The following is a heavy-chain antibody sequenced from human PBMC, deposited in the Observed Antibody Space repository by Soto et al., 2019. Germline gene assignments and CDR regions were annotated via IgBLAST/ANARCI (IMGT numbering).Heavy chain of an antibody. J-gene: IGHJ4*02. D-gene: IGHD2-21*02. CDR2: IDGSGTAM. CDR1: GFTFSNFR. Sequence: GGSLRLSCSASGFTFSNFRMNWIRQAPGKGLEWVSHIDGSGTAMSYVDSVKGRFTISRDNAKNSLYLEMTSLRDEDTAVYYCARQLYTVVTPQDYWGRGTLVTVSS. V-gene: IGHV3-48*02. CDR3: ARQLYTVVTPQDY.